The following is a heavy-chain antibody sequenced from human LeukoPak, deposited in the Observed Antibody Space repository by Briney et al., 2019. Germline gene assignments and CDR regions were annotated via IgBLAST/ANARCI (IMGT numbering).Heavy chain of an antibody. Sequence: PGGSLRLSCAASGFTFSSYGMHWVRQAPGKGLEWVAVISYDGSNKYYADSVKGRFTISGDNSKNTLYLQMNSLRAEDTAVYYCAKTGYDSSGYPIDYWGQGTLVTVSS. CDR1: GFTFSSYG. J-gene: IGHJ4*02. V-gene: IGHV3-30*18. CDR2: ISYDGSNK. D-gene: IGHD3-22*01. CDR3: AKTGYDSSGYPIDY.